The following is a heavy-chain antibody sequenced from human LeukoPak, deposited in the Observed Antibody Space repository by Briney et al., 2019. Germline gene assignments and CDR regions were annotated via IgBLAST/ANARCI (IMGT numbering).Heavy chain of an antibody. D-gene: IGHD3-3*01. V-gene: IGHV3-23*01. Sequence: PGGSLRLSCAASGFTFSSYAMSWVRQAPGKGLEWVSAISGSGGSTYYADSVKGRFTISRDNSKNTLYLQMNSLRAEDTAVYYCAEDPERFLEWLLPFDYWGQGTLVTVSS. J-gene: IGHJ4*02. CDR3: AEDPERFLEWLLPFDY. CDR1: GFTFSSYA. CDR2: ISGSGGST.